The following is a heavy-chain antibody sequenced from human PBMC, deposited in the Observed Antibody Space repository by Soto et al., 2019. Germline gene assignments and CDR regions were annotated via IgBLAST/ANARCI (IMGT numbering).Heavy chain of an antibody. V-gene: IGHV3-23*01. J-gene: IGHJ4*02. CDR3: VKVGYYDSSGYYLY. D-gene: IGHD3-22*01. CDR1: GFTFSSYA. Sequence: PGGSLRLSCAASGFTFSSYAMSWVRQAPGKGLEWVSAISGSGGSTYYADSVKGRFTISRDNSKNTLYLQMNSLRAEDTAVYYCVKVGYYDSSGYYLYWGQGTLVTVS. CDR2: ISGSGGST.